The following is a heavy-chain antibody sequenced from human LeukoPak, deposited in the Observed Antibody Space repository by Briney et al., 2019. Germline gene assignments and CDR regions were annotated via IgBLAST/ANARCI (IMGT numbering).Heavy chain of an antibody. V-gene: IGHV1-18*01. D-gene: IGHD2-2*02. CDR1: GYTFTSYG. CDR2: ISAYNGNT. Sequence: ASVKVSCKASGYTFTSYGISWVRQAPGQGLEWMGWISAYNGNTNYAQKLQGRVTMTTDTSTSTAYMELRSLRSDDTAVYYCARDRGIVVVPAAIRGAPYYYYYMDVWGKGTTVTVSS. CDR3: ARDRGIVVVPAAIRGAPYYYYYMDV. J-gene: IGHJ6*03.